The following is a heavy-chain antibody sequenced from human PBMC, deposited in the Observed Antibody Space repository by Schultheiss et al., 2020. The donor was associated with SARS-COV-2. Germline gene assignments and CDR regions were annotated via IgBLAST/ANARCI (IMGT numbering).Heavy chain of an antibody. J-gene: IGHJ6*03. Sequence: SETLSLTCAVYGGSFSGYYWSWIRQPPGKGLEWIGEINHSGSTNYDPSLKSRVTISVDTSKKQFSLKLSSVTAADTAVYYCARTPNYYYYYMDVWGKGTTVTVSS. CDR2: INHSGST. CDR1: GGSFSGYY. V-gene: IGHV4-34*01. CDR3: ARTPNYYYYYMDV.